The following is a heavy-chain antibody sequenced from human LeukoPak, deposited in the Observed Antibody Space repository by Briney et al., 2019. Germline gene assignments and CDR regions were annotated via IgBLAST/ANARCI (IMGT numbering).Heavy chain of an antibody. J-gene: IGHJ4*02. CDR3: ARDRGPTGCDFDY. V-gene: IGHV4-4*02. CDR2: IYHSGST. Sequence: SGTLSLTCAVCGGSISSGNWWSWVRQPPGKGVEWIGEIYHSGSTNYNPSLKSRVTISVDKSKNQFSLKLNSVTAADTAVYHCARDRGPTGCDFDYWGQGTLVTVSS. CDR1: GGSISSGNW. D-gene: IGHD1-14*01.